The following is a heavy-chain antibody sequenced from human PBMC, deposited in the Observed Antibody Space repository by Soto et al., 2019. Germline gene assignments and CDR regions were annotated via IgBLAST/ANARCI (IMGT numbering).Heavy chain of an antibody. V-gene: IGHV3-7*01. CDR3: ARDQLEWMTAHIVVVPAAMGVDY. J-gene: IGHJ4*02. CDR2: IKQDGSEK. Sequence: GGSLRLSCAASGFTFSSYWMSWVRQAPGKGLEWVANIKQDGSEKYYVDSVKGRFTISRDNAKNSLYLQMNSLRAEDTAVYYCARDQLEWMTAHIVVVPAAMGVDYWGQGTLVTVSS. CDR1: GFTFSSYW. D-gene: IGHD2-2*01.